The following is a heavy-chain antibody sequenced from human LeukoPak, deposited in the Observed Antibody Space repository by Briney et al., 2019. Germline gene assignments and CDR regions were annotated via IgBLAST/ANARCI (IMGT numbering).Heavy chain of an antibody. Sequence: GGSLRLSCAASGFTFSSYSMNWVRQAPGKGLEWVSSISSSSSYIYYADSVKGRFTISRDNAKNSLFLQMNSLRAEDTAVYYCARVLRYCSGGNCYSGGLGYMDVWGKGTTVTISS. CDR2: ISSSSSYI. V-gene: IGHV3-21*04. D-gene: IGHD2-15*01. CDR1: GFTFSSYS. J-gene: IGHJ6*03. CDR3: ARVLRYCSGGNCYSGGLGYMDV.